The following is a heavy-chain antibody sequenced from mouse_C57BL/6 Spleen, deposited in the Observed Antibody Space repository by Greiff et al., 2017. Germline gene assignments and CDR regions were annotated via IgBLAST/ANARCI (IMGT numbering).Heavy chain of an antibody. V-gene: IGHV1-80*01. CDR1: GYAFSSYW. Sequence: VQLVESGAELVKPGASVKISCTASGYAFSSYWMNWVKQRPGKGLEWIGQIYPGDGDTNYNGKFKGKATLTADKSSSTAYMQLSSLTSEDSAVYFCASYYGNYGSAMDYWGQGTSVTVSS. D-gene: IGHD2-10*01. J-gene: IGHJ4*01. CDR2: IYPGDGDT. CDR3: ASYYGNYGSAMDY.